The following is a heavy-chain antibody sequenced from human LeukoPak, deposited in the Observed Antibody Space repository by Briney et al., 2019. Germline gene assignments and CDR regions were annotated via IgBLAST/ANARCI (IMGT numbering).Heavy chain of an antibody. CDR1: GYTFTSYD. CDR2: MNPNSGNT. CDR3: ARGPSYYDFWSGYYTHNDYYYYGTDV. Sequence: ASVTVSCTASGYTFTSYDINWVRQAPGQGLEWMGWMNPNSGNTGYAQKLQGRVTMTTDTSTSTAYMELRSLRSDDTAVYYCARGPSYYDFWSGYYTHNDYYYYGTDVWGQGTTVTVSS. V-gene: IGHV1-8*01. D-gene: IGHD3-3*01. J-gene: IGHJ6*02.